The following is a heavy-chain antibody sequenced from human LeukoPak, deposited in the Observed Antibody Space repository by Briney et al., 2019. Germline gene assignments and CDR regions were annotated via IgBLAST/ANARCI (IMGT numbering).Heavy chain of an antibody. D-gene: IGHD6-13*01. Sequence: GGSLRLSCAASGFTFSSYSMNWVRQAPRKGLEWVAFIRREAFGGTTEYPASVKYRFTISIDDSKTIAYLQMNSLKTEDTGVYFCSREARGWRSSSSWYIDNWGQGTLATVSS. CDR3: SREARGWRSSSSWYIDN. V-gene: IGHV3-49*04. CDR2: IRREAFGGTT. J-gene: IGHJ4*02. CDR1: GFTFSSYS.